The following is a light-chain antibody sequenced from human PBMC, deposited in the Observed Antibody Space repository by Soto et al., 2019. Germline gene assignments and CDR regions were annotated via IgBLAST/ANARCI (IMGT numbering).Light chain of an antibody. CDR3: QSYDSNLSGRV. CDR1: SSNIGAGYD. CDR2: GNI. J-gene: IGLJ3*02. Sequence: QSVLTQPPSVSGAPGQRVTISCTGSSSNIGAGYDVHWYQQRPGTAPKLLIFGNINRPSGVPDRFSGSKSGSSASLAISGLQADDEATYYCQSYDSNLSGRVFGEGTQLTVL. V-gene: IGLV1-40*01.